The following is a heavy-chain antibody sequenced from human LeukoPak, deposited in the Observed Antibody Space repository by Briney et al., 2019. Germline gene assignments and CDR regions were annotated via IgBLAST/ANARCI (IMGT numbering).Heavy chain of an antibody. CDR3: ARATSIMITFGTKGAFDY. CDR2: IYYSGST. V-gene: IGHV4-39*07. Sequence: SETLSLTCTVSGGSISSSSYYWGWIRQPPGKGLEWIGSIYYSGSTYYNPSLKCRVTISVDTSKNQFSLKLSSVTAADTAVYYCARATSIMITFGTKGAFDYWGQGTLVTVSS. D-gene: IGHD3-16*01. J-gene: IGHJ4*02. CDR1: GGSISSSSYY.